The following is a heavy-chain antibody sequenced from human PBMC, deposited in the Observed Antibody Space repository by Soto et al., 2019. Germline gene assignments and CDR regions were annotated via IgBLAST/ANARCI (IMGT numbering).Heavy chain of an antibody. CDR2: VIPILGTT. Sequence: QVQLVQSGAEVKKPGSSVKVSCKASGGSFSTYAISWVRHAPGQGLEWMGGVIPILGTTNNAQKFQGRVTMTAADSTGTAYMVLASLRSEDTAMYYCARLAGTYYYNDMDVWGQGTKVTVSS. V-gene: IGHV1-69*12. CDR3: ARLAGTYYYNDMDV. J-gene: IGHJ6*02. D-gene: IGHD1-1*01. CDR1: GGSFSTYA.